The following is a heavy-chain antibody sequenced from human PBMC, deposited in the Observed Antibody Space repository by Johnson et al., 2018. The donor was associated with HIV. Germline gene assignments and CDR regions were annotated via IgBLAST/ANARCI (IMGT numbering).Heavy chain of an antibody. CDR2: ISFSGVKK. CDR1: GFTFRTYV. Sequence: QVQLVESGGGVVQPGRSLRLSCEVYGFTFRTYVMHWVRQAPGKGLEWVTVISFSGVKKYYADSVNGRFTISRDNAKRSLYLQMSSLRVEDTAVYYCARDHNGAFDIWGQGTMVTVSS. V-gene: IGHV3-33*08. J-gene: IGHJ3*02. D-gene: IGHD2-8*01. CDR3: ARDHNGAFDI.